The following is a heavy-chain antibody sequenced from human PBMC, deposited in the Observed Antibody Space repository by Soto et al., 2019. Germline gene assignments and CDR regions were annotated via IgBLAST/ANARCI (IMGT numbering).Heavy chain of an antibody. CDR3: AIDRGGYYCDGMDV. V-gene: IGHV3-23*01. CDR2: ISGSGGST. Sequence: EVQLLESGGGLVQPGGSLRLSCAASGFTFSSYAMSWVRQAPGKGLEWVSAISGSGGSTYYADSVKGRFTISRDNSKNTLYMQLSSLRAGDTAVSYCAIDRGGYYCDGMDVWGQGTTVTVSS. J-gene: IGHJ6*02. D-gene: IGHD3-10*01. CDR1: GFTFSSYA.